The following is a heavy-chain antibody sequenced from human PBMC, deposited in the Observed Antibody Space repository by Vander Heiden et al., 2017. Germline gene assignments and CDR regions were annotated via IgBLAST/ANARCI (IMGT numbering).Heavy chain of an antibody. CDR1: GGSLSSSSYY. J-gene: IGHJ6*02. Sequence: QLQLQESGPGLVKPSETLSLPCTVSGGSLSSSSYYWGWFRLPPGKGMEWIGSIYKSGSTYYNPSLKSRVTISVDTSKNQFSLKLSSVTAADTAVYYCARIAVAGTYYYYGMDVWGQGTTVTVSS. V-gene: IGHV4-39*01. D-gene: IGHD6-19*01. CDR2: IYKSGST. CDR3: ARIAVAGTYYYYGMDV.